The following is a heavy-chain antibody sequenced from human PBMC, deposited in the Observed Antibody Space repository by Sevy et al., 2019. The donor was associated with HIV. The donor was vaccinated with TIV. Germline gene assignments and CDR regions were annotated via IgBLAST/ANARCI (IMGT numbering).Heavy chain of an antibody. CDR2: IQYDGRNT. Sequence: GGSLRLSCTTSGFTFSYSGMHWVRQAPGKGLEWVTFIQYDGRNTHYADSVKGRFTISRDNSKNMLYLQMNSLRGDDTAVYYCAENTAAVGTGGFDYWGQGALVTVSS. J-gene: IGHJ4*02. CDR3: AENTAAVGTGGFDY. D-gene: IGHD6-13*01. V-gene: IGHV3-30*02. CDR1: GFTFSYSG.